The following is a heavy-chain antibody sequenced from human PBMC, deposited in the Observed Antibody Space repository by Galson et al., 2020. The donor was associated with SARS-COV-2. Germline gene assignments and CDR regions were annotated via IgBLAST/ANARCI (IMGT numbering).Heavy chain of an antibody. CDR2: IYYSGST. CDR1: GGSISSYY. J-gene: IGHJ5*02. Sequence: ASETLSLTCTVSGGSISSYYWSWIRQPPGKGLEWIGYIYYSGSTNYNPSLKSRVTISVDTSKNQFSLKLSSVTAADTAVYYCVRGRRPTYCSGGSCYSGDPWFDPWGQGTLVTVSS. V-gene: IGHV4-59*01. CDR3: VRGRRPTYCSGGSCYSGDPWFDP. D-gene: IGHD2-15*01.